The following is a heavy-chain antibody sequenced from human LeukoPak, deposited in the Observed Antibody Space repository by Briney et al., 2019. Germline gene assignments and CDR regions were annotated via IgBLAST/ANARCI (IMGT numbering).Heavy chain of an antibody. J-gene: IGHJ4*02. V-gene: IGHV3-23*01. CDR3: AKETSNSPVAY. CDR1: GFTFSNHA. CDR2: ISAST. Sequence: GGSLRLSCAASGFTFSNHAMNWVRQAPGKGLEWVSVISASTYYADSVKGRFTISRDNSKNTLYLQMNSLRAEDTAVYYCAKETSNSPVAYWGQGTLVTVSS. D-gene: IGHD4-11*01.